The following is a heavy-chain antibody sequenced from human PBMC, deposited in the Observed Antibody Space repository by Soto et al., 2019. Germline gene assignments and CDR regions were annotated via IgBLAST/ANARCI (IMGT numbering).Heavy chain of an antibody. CDR3: ARGAMVPAAIEERIYYYGMDV. Sequence: SETLSLTCTVSGGSISSYYWSWIRQPPGKGLEWIGYIYYSGSTNYNPSLKSRVTISVDTSKNQFSLKLSSVTAADTAVYYCARGAMVPAAIEERIYYYGMDVWGQGTTVTVSS. CDR1: GGSISSYY. CDR2: IYYSGST. V-gene: IGHV4-59*12. J-gene: IGHJ6*02. D-gene: IGHD2-2*01.